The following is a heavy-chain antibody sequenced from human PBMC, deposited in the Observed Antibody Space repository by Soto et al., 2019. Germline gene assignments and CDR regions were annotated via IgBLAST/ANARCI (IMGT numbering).Heavy chain of an antibody. V-gene: IGHV4-30-4*01. CDR1: GGSISSGDYY. J-gene: IGHJ5*02. Sequence: QVQLQESGPGLVKPSQTLSLTCTVSGGSISSGDYYWSWIRQPPGKGLEWIEYIYYSGSTYYNPSLKSQVTLPVGTSKNQFSLKLSSVTAADTAVYYCASDFLGCGGFDPWGQGTLVTVSS. CDR3: ASDFLGCGGFDP. D-gene: IGHD2-2*03. CDR2: IYYSGST.